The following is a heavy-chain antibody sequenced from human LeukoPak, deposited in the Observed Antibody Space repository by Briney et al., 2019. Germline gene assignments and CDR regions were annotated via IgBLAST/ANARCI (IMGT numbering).Heavy chain of an antibody. CDR3: AKDGNCGGDCYGWFDP. V-gene: IGHV3-33*06. J-gene: IGHJ5*02. CDR2: IWHDRSDTYGSNK. Sequence: GKSLRLSCAASGFMFSRSDIHWVRQAPDKGLEWVAVIWHDRSDTYGSNKYYADSVKGRFTISRDNSKNTVYLQMNSLRVEDTAVYYCAKDGNCGGDCYGWFDPWGQGALVTVSS. D-gene: IGHD2-21*02. CDR1: GFMFSRSD.